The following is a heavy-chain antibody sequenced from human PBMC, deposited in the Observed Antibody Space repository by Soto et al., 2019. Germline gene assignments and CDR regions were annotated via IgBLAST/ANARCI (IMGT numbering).Heavy chain of an antibody. CDR2: INHSGST. Sequence: SETLSLTCAQYFGSFSGYYWSWLRQPAGKGLEWIGEINHSGSTNYNPSLKSRVSISVDTSKNQFSLNLTSVTAADTAVYYCARAPKVSGSSQTRPDFWGQGALVTVSS. D-gene: IGHD6-6*01. J-gene: IGHJ4*02. CDR1: FGSFSGYY. CDR3: ARAPKVSGSSQTRPDF. V-gene: IGHV4-34*01.